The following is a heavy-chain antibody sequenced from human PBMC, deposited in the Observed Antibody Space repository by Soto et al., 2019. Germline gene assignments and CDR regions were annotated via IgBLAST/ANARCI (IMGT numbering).Heavy chain of an antibody. V-gene: IGHV4-59*08. J-gene: IGHJ4*02. Sequence: QVQLQESGPGLVKPSETLSLTCTVSGGSISSYYWSWIRQPPGKGLEWIGYIYYSGSTNYNPSLKSRGTISVDTAKNQSSLKLSSVTAADTAVYYCERLWGWSVHFGGQGTLVTVAS. CDR1: GGSISSYY. D-gene: IGHD3-16*01. CDR2: IYYSGST. CDR3: ERLWGWSVHF.